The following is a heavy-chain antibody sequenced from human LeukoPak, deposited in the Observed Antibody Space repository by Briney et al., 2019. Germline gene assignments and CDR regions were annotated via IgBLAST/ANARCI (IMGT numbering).Heavy chain of an antibody. CDR3: AGDRGGAYGDY. CDR1: VGPFNNYW. Sequence: ASVTVSFTASVGPFNNYWITWVRQAPGQGLEWMGGIIPSYATANYAQKSHGRVTITSDESTSTAYMQVSSLRSEDTAVYYCAGDRGGAYGDYWGQGNRITVS. J-gene: IGHJ4*02. D-gene: IGHD2-21*01. V-gene: IGHV1-69*13. CDR2: IIPSYATA.